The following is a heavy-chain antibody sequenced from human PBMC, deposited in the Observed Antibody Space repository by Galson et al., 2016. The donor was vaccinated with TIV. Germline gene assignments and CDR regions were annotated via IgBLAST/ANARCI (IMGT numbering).Heavy chain of an antibody. CDR1: GFSFSSYG. J-gene: IGHJ4*02. Sequence: SLRLSCAASGFSFSSYGMHWVRQAPGKGLEWVAVILYDGSNKYYADSVKGRFTISRDNSKNTVSLLMNSLRAEDTAVYYCAKDPRIYGDYLLAYFDYWGREPWSASPQ. D-gene: IGHD4-17*01. CDR2: ILYDGSNK. V-gene: IGHV3-30*18. CDR3: AKDPRIYGDYLLAYFDY.